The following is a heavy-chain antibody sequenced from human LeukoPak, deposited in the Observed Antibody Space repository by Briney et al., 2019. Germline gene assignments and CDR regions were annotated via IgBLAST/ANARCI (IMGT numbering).Heavy chain of an antibody. J-gene: IGHJ4*02. CDR1: GFTFDDYG. CDR2: INWNGGST. V-gene: IGHV3-20*04. Sequence: GWSLRLSCAASGFTFDDYGMSWVRQAPGKGLEWVSGINWNGGSTGYADSVKGRFTISRDNAKNSLYLQMNSLRAEDTALYYCARRGIAVAGNDYWGQGTLVTVSS. D-gene: IGHD6-19*01. CDR3: ARRGIAVAGNDY.